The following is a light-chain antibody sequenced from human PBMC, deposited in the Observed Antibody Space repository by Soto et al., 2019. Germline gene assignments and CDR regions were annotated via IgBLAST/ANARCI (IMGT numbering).Light chain of an antibody. CDR3: QSYDSSLSGVI. CDR2: GNT. Sequence: QPVLTQPPSVSGAPGQRVTISCTGSSSNIGAGFDVHWYQQLPGTAPKLLIFGNTDRPSGVSDRFSGSKSGTSASLAITGLQADDEADYYCQSYDSSLSGVIFGGGTKLTVL. V-gene: IGLV1-40*01. CDR1: SSNIGAGFD. J-gene: IGLJ2*01.